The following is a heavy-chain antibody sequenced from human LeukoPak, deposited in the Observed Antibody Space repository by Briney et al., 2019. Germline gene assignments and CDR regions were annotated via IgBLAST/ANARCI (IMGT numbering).Heavy chain of an antibody. CDR1: GGSFSGYY. CDR3: ARPLTTSRFFGAFDI. D-gene: IGHD4-11*01. CDR2: INHSGST. J-gene: IGHJ3*02. Sequence: PSETLSLTCAVYGGSFSGYYWSWIRQPPGKGLEWIGEINHSGSTNYNPSLKSRVTISVDTSKNQFSLKLRSVTAADTARYYCARPLTTSRFFGAFDIWGQGTMVTVSS. V-gene: IGHV4-34*01.